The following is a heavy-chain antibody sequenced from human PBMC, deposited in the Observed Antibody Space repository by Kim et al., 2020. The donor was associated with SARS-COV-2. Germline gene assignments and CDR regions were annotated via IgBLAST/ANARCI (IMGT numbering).Heavy chain of an antibody. Sequence: GGSLRHSCAASGFTFSNYAMHWVRQAPGKGLEWVAVIVSDGRSTTYYADSVKGRFTISRDISKNTLYLQMNSLRAEDTAVYYCAREGSGAFDYWGQGTLVSVSS. CDR3: AREGSGAFDY. CDR1: GFTFSNYA. D-gene: IGHD2-15*01. V-gene: IGHV3-30-3*01. CDR2: IVSDGRSTT. J-gene: IGHJ4*02.